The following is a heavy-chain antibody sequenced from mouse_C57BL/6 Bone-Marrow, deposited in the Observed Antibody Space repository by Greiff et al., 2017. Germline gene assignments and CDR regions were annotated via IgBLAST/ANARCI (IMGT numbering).Heavy chain of an antibody. J-gene: IGHJ2*01. V-gene: IGHV14-2*01. CDR1: GFNIKDYY. CDR3: ARGYDVDY. Sequence: VQLQQSGAELVQPGASVKLSCTASGFNIKDYYMHWVKQRTEPGLEWIGRIDPEDGETKYAPKFPGKATITADTSSNAAYLQLSSLTSEDTAVYYCARGYDVDYWGQGTTLTVSS. CDR2: IDPEDGET. D-gene: IGHD2-14*01.